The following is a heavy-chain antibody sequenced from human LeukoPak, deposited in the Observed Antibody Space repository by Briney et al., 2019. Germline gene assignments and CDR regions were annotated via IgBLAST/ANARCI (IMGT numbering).Heavy chain of an antibody. CDR3: AKDASMGGSGF. Sequence: PGGSLRLSCAASGFTFDDYAMHWVRQAPGKGLEWVSGISWNSGSIGYADSVKGRFTISRDNSKNTLYLQMNSLRAEDTAVYYCAKDASMGGSGFWGQGTLVTVSS. V-gene: IGHV3-9*01. J-gene: IGHJ4*02. D-gene: IGHD2-15*01. CDR1: GFTFDDYA. CDR2: ISWNSGSI.